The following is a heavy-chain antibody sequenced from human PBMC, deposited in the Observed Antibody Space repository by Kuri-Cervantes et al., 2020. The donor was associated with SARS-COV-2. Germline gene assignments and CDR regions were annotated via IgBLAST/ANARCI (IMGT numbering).Heavy chain of an antibody. CDR1: GGSISSSSYY. CDR3: ARIRHPYWYSDL. CDR2: INHSGST. Sequence: SETLSLTCTVSGGSISSSSYYWSWIRQPPGKGLEWIGEINHSGSTNYNPSLKSRVTISVDTSKNQFSLKLSSVTAADTAVYYCARIRHPYWYSDLWGRGTPVTVSS. D-gene: IGHD1-1*01. J-gene: IGHJ2*01. V-gene: IGHV4-39*07.